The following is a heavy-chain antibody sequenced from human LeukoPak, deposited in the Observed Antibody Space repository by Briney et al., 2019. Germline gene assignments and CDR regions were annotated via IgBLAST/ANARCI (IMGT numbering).Heavy chain of an antibody. CDR3: AKDPNYDFWSGYYNGGFDY. J-gene: IGHJ4*02. D-gene: IGHD3-3*01. CDR1: GFTFDDYA. CDR2: ISWSSGSI. V-gene: IGHV3-9*01. Sequence: GGSLRLSCAASGFTFDDYAMHWVRQAPGKGLEWVSGISWSSGSIGYADSVKGRFTISRDNAKNSLYLQMNSLRAEDTALYYCAKDPNYDFWSGYYNGGFDYWGQGTLVTVSP.